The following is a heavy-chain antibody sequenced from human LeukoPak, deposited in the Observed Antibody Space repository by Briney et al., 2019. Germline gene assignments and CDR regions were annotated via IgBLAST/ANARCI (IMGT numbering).Heavy chain of an antibody. J-gene: IGHJ4*02. V-gene: IGHV3-48*01. Sequence: PGGSLRLPCAASGFTFSSYSMNWVRQAPGKGLEWVSYISSRSSNIYYADSVKGRFTITRDNAKNSLYLQMNSLRAEDTAVYYCASGSGGGRGLFDYWGQGTLVTVSS. CDR3: ASGSGGGRGLFDY. CDR2: ISSRSSNI. D-gene: IGHD2-15*01. CDR1: GFTFSSYS.